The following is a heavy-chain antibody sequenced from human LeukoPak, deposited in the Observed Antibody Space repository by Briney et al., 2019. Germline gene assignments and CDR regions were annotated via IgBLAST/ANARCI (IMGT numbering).Heavy chain of an antibody. J-gene: IGHJ4*02. CDR3: AGSRPWGGEPDY. V-gene: IGHV4-39*01. CDR1: GGSIRSSYYY. Sequence: PSETLSLTCTVSGGSIRSSYYYWGWIRQPPGKGLEWIGSIYDSGSTYYNPSLKSRVTISVDTSKNQFSLKLNSVTAADTAVYYCAGSRPWGGEPDYWGQGTLVTVSS. D-gene: IGHD1-14*01. CDR2: IYDSGST.